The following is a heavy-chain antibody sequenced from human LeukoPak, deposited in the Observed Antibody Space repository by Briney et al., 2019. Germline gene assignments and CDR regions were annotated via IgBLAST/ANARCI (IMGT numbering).Heavy chain of an antibody. J-gene: IGHJ4*02. CDR3: ARVGATCDY. Sequence: GGSLRLSCAASGFTFSRYSMSWVRQAPGKGLEWVSYISSSSTSSSTIYYADSVRGRFTISRDNAKNSLYLQMNSLRAEDTAVYYCARVGATCDYWGQGTLATVSS. D-gene: IGHD1-26*01. CDR2: ISSSSTSSSTI. CDR1: GFTFSRYS. V-gene: IGHV3-48*01.